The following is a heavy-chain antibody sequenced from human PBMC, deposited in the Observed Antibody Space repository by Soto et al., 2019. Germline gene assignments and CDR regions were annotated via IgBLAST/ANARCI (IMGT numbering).Heavy chain of an antibody. D-gene: IGHD3-10*01. Sequence: GGSLRLSCAASGFTFSSYSMNWVRQAPGKGLEWVSSISSSSSYIYYADSVKGRFTISRDNAKNSLYLQMNSLRAEDTAVYYCARDRHYFGSGSHTHDVFDIWGQGSMVTVSS. V-gene: IGHV3-21*01. J-gene: IGHJ3*02. CDR1: GFTFSSYS. CDR2: ISSSSSYI. CDR3: ARDRHYFGSGSHTHDVFDI.